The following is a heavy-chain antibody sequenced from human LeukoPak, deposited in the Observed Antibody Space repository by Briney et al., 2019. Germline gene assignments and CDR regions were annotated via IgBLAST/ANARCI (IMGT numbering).Heavy chain of an antibody. V-gene: IGHV3-74*01. J-gene: IGHJ4*02. D-gene: IGHD6-19*01. CDR3: ARDSPYSSGWFDY. CDR2: INSDGSST. CDR1: GYTFSSYW. Sequence: GGSLRLPCAASGYTFSSYWMHWVRQAPGKGLVWVSRINSDGSSTSYADSVKGRFTISRDNAKNTLYLQMNSLRAEDTAVYYCARDSPYSSGWFDYWGQGTLVTVSS.